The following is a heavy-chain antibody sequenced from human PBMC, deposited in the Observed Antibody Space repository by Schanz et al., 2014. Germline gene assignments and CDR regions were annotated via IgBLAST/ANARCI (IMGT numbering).Heavy chain of an antibody. CDR2: VFPNGIT. Sequence: QVQLQESGPGLVKPSQTLSLTCTVSGGSIRSGTYYWSWIRQPAGKALEWVGRVFPNGITNYNPSLKTPVTISLTASKNQCSLTLASLAAADTAGYYCARDTTWRLDLWGRGTLVTVSS. V-gene: IGHV4-61*02. J-gene: IGHJ2*01. D-gene: IGHD1-1*01. CDR1: GGSIRSGTYY. CDR3: ARDTTWRLDL.